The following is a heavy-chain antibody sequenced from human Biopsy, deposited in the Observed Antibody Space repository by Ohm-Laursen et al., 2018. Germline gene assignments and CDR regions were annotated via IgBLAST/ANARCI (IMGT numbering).Heavy chain of an antibody. V-gene: IGHV1-69*06. CDR2: NIPILGTG. CDR1: GGTFSNYG. CDR3: ATKLTGYFHH. D-gene: IGHD3-9*01. Sequence: GASVKVFCKAPGGTFSNYGVNWVRQAPGQGLEWLGGNIPILGTGNYAQKFQDRVTVAADTSTSTATMELRSLRSDDTAVYYCATKLTGYFHHWGQGTLVIVSS. J-gene: IGHJ1*01.